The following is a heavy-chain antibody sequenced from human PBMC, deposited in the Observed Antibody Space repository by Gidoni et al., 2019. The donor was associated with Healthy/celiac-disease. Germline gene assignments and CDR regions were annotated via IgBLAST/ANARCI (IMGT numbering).Heavy chain of an antibody. V-gene: IGHV3-53*01. D-gene: IGHD3-22*01. J-gene: IGHJ4*02. CDR2: IYSGGST. Sequence: QAPGKGLEWVSVIYSGGSTYYADSVKGRFTISRDNSKNTLYLQMNSLRAEDTAVYYCATEGSSGYYYEFDYWGQGTLVTVSS. CDR3: ATEGSSGYYYEFDY.